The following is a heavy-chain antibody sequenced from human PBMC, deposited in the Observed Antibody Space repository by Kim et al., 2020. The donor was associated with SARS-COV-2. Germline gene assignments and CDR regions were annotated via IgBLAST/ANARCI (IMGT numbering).Heavy chain of an antibody. Sequence: SETLSLTCAVYGGSFSGYYWSWIRQPPGKGLEWIGEINHSGSTNYNPSLKSRVTISVDTSKNQFSLKLSSVTAADTAVYYCALDCSSTSCYDHGADYWGQGTLVTVSS. V-gene: IGHV4-34*01. CDR2: INHSGST. CDR3: ALDCSSTSCYDHGADY. CDR1: GGSFSGYY. J-gene: IGHJ4*02. D-gene: IGHD2-2*01.